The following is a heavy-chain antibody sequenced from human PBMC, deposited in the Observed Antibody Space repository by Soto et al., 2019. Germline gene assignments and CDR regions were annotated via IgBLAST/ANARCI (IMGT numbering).Heavy chain of an antibody. CDR2: IYYSGST. V-gene: IGHV4-59*01. Sequence: QVQLQESGPGLVKPSETLSLTCTVSGGSISSYYWSWIRQTPGTGLEWIGYIYYSGSTNYNPSLKSRVTISVDTSKNQFSLKLSSVTAADTAVYYCARTVRGQLDYWGQGTLVTVSS. J-gene: IGHJ4*02. CDR1: GGSISSYY. D-gene: IGHD3-10*02. CDR3: ARTVRGQLDY.